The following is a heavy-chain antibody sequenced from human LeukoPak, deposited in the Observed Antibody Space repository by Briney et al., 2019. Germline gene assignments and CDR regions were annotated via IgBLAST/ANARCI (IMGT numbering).Heavy chain of an antibody. CDR1: GGSFSGYY. CDR3: AGCGSERGYFDY. V-gene: IGHV4-34*01. J-gene: IGHJ4*02. Sequence: SETLSLTCAVYGGSFSGYYWSWIRQPPGKGLEWIGEINHSGSTNYNPSLKSRVTISVDTSKNQFSLKLSSVTAADTAVYYCAGCGSERGYFDYWGQGTLVTVSS. CDR2: INHSGST. D-gene: IGHD1-26*01.